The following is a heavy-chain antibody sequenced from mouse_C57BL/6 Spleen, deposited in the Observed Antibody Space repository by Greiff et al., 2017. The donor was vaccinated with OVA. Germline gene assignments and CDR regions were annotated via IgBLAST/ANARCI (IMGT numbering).Heavy chain of an antibody. CDR2: IDPSDSYT. CDR1: GYTFTSYW. CDR3: ARSGKLRLPLLCDY. D-gene: IGHD3-2*02. J-gene: IGHJ2*01. Sequence: QVQLQQPGAELVMPGASVKLSCKASGYTFTSYWMHWVKQRPGQGLEWIGEIDPSDSYTNYNQKFKGKSTLTVDKSSSTAYMQLSSLTSEDSAVYYCARSGKLRLPLLCDYWGQGTTLTVSS. V-gene: IGHV1-69*01.